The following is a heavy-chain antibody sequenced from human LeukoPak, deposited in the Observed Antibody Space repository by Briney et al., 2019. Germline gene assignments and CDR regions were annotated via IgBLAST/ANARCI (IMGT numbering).Heavy chain of an antibody. D-gene: IGHD3-22*01. CDR2: ISGSSSTI. Sequence: PGGSLRLSCAASGFTFSSYSMNWVRQAPGKGLEWGSYISGSSSTIYYADSVKGRFTISRDNGKNTLYLQMNSLRAEDTAVHYCARGSTYYDSSGQVPFDYWGQGTLVTVSS. CDR3: ARGSTYYDSSGQVPFDY. V-gene: IGHV3-48*01. CDR1: GFTFSSYS. J-gene: IGHJ4*02.